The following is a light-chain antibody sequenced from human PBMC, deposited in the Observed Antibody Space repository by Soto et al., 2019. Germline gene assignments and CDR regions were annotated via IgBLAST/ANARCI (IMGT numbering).Light chain of an antibody. CDR3: QQYSSYWT. J-gene: IGKJ5*01. CDR1: QSISSY. CDR2: DAS. Sequence: DIQMTQSPSSLSASVGDRVTITCRASQSISSYLNWYQQKPGKAPKFLIYDASNLESGVPSRFSGSGSGTEFTLTISSLQPDDFATYYCQQYSSYWTFGQGTRLEIK. V-gene: IGKV1-5*01.